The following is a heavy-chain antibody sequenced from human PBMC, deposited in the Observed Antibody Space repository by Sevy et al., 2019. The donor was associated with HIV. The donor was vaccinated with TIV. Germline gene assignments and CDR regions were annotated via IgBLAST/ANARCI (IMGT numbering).Heavy chain of an antibody. CDR1: GFTFSSYA. V-gene: IGHV3-23*01. D-gene: IGHD6-19*01. J-gene: IGHJ6*03. Sequence: GGSLRLSCAASGFTFSSYAMSWVRQAPGKGLEWVSAISGSGGSTYYADSGKGRFTISRDNSKNTLYLQMNSLRAEDTAVYYCAKGSNRVAGPLIYYYYYYMDVWGKGTTVTVSS. CDR3: AKGSNRVAGPLIYYYYYYMDV. CDR2: ISGSGGST.